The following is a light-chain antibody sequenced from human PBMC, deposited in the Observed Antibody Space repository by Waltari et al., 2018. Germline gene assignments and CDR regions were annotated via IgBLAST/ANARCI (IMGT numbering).Light chain of an antibody. CDR3: ETGGHGTWV. Sequence: QLVLTQSPSASASLGASVKLTCTLSSGHSSNIIAWLQQQPGKGPRYLMQVNGDGGHRKGDEIPDRFSGSSSGAERYLTISSLQSEDEADYYCETGGHGTWVFGGGTKLTVL. CDR2: VNGDGGH. J-gene: IGLJ3*02. V-gene: IGLV4-69*01. CDR1: SGHSSNI.